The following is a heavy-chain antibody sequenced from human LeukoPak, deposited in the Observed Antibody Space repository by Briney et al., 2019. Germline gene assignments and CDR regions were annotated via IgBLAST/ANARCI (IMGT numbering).Heavy chain of an antibody. CDR3: ARVRYQLPDY. D-gene: IGHD2-2*01. J-gene: IGHJ4*02. V-gene: IGHV4-59*08. Sequence: SETLSLTCTVSGGSISSYYWSWIRQPPGKGLEWIGYIYFSGSTNYNPSLKSRVTISVDTSKNQFSLKLSSVTAADTAVYYCARVRYQLPDYWGQGTLVTVSS. CDR2: IYFSGST. CDR1: GGSISSYY.